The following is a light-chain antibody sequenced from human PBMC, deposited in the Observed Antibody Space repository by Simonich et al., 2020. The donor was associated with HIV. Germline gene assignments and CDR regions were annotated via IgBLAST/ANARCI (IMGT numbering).Light chain of an antibody. CDR3: QQSYSTLLWT. CDR2: AAS. CDR1: QSISSY. J-gene: IGKJ2*02. Sequence: DIQMTQSPSSLSASVGDRDTITCRASQSISSYFNWYQQKPGKAPKLLIYAASRLQSGVPSRCSGSGSGTDFTLPISSLQPEDFATYYCQQSYSTLLWTFGQGTKLEIK. V-gene: IGKV1-39*01.